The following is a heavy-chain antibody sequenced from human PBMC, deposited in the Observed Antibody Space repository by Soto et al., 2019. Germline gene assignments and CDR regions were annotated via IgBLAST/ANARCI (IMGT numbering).Heavy chain of an antibody. CDR1: GDSVSSNTAA. D-gene: IGHD1-7*01. CDR2: TYYRSRWYN. J-gene: IGHJ6*03. Sequence: PSQTLSLTCVISGDSVSSNTAAWNWIRQSPSGGLEWLGRTYYRSRWYNDYAVSVRGRITINPDTSENQLSLHYCAGTTSLQWYYMDVWARGNTVTVSS. CDR3: V. V-gene: IGHV6-1*01.